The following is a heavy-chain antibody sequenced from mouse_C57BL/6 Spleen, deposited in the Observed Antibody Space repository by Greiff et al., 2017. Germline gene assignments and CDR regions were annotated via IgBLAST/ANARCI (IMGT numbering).Heavy chain of an antibody. Sequence: LQLKGSGPGLAKPSQTLSLTCSVTGYSITSDYWTWIRKFPGNKLEDMGYISYSGSTYYNPSLKSRISITRDTSKNQYYLQLNSVTTEDTATYYCAREVVDGGYAMDYWGQGTSVTVSS. CDR2: ISYSGST. CDR1: GYSITSDY. J-gene: IGHJ4*01. CDR3: AREVVDGGYAMDY. V-gene: IGHV3-8*01. D-gene: IGHD1-1*01.